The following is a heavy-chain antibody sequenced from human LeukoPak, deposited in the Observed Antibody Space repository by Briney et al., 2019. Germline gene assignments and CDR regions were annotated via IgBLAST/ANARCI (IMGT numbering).Heavy chain of an antibody. CDR2: INPSGGST. Sequence: GASVKVSCKASGYTFTSYYMHWVRQAPGQGLEWMGIINPSGGSTSYAQKFQGRVTMTRDTSTSTVYMELSSLRSEDTAVYYCARENQGRWELQGYFDYWGQGTLVTVSS. J-gene: IGHJ4*02. CDR1: GYTFTSYY. V-gene: IGHV1-46*01. D-gene: IGHD1-26*01. CDR3: ARENQGRWELQGYFDY.